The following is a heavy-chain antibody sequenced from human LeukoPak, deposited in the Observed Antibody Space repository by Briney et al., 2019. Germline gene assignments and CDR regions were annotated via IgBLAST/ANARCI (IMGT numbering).Heavy chain of an antibody. Sequence: GGSLRLSCAASGFTFSSYAMSWVRQAPGKGLEWVSAISGSGGSTYYADSVKGRFTISRDNSKNTLYLQMNSLRAEDTAVYYCAKDLEWGASSGLVFDYWGQGTLVTVSS. CDR2: ISGSGGST. D-gene: IGHD6-19*01. CDR1: GFTFSSYA. CDR3: AKDLEWGASSGLVFDY. J-gene: IGHJ4*02. V-gene: IGHV3-23*01.